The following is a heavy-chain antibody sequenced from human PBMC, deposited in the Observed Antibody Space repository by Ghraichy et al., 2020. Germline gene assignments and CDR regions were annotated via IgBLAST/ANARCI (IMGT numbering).Heavy chain of an antibody. D-gene: IGHD6-19*01. CDR1: GLTFSAYS. J-gene: IGHJ4*02. CDR3: ARVRAVAGSSYFDD. CDR2: ISSSSTYI. Sequence: GGSLRLSCAASGLTFSAYSMNWVRQAPGKGLEWISSISSSSTYIYYADSVKGRFTISRDNSKNSLYLQINSLRVEDTAMYYCARVRAVAGSSYFDDGGLG. V-gene: IGHV3-21*06.